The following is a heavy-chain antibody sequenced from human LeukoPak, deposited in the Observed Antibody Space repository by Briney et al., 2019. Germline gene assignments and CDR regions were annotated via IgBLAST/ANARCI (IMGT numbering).Heavy chain of an antibody. CDR3: ARDALAAAGYYYYYMDV. J-gene: IGHJ6*03. CDR1: GFTFSSYW. V-gene: IGHV3-7*01. Sequence: GGSLRLSCAASGFTFSSYWMSWVRQAPGKGLEWVANIKQDGSEKYYVDSVKGRFTISRDNAKNSLYLQMYSLRAEDTAVYYCARDALAAAGYYYYYMDVWGKGTTVTVSS. D-gene: IGHD6-13*01. CDR2: IKQDGSEK.